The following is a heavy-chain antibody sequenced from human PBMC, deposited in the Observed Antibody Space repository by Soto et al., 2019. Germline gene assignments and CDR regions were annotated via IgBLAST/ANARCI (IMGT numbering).Heavy chain of an antibody. Sequence: EVQLVESGGGLVQPGGSLRLSCAASGFTFSSYSMNWVRQAPGKGLEWVSYISSSSSTIYYADSVKGRFTISRDNAKNSLYLQMNSLRAEVTAVSYCARANYGEAFDIWGQGTMVTVSS. CDR2: ISSSSSTI. D-gene: IGHD4-17*01. J-gene: IGHJ3*02. CDR1: GFTFSSYS. CDR3: ARANYGEAFDI. V-gene: IGHV3-48*01.